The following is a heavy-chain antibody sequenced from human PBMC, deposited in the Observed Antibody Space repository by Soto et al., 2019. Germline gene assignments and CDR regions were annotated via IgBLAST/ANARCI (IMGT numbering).Heavy chain of an antibody. Sequence: ASVKVSCKTSGYTFNTYYISWLRQAPGQGLEWIGLISTYNGNTNYVPKFQGRITMPTDTSTSTAYMELRSLRSDDTALYFCPRDTSNYFDFWGQGTPVTVSS. CDR1: GYTFNTYY. CDR2: ISTYNGNT. J-gene: IGHJ4*02. V-gene: IGHV1-18*01. CDR3: PRDTSNYFDF. D-gene: IGHD2-2*01.